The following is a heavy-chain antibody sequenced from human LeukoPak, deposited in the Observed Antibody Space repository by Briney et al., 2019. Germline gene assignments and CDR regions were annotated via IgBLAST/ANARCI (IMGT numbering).Heavy chain of an antibody. J-gene: IGHJ4*02. CDR2: INPNSGGT. CDR1: GYTFTGYY. V-gene: IGHV1-2*06. CDR3: ARDLELRGPIDY. D-gene: IGHD4-17*01. Sequence: ASVKVSCKASGYTFTGYYMHWVRQAPGQGLEWMGRINPNSGGTNYAQKFQGRVTMTRDTSISTAYMELSTLRSDDTAVYYCARDLELRGPIDYWGQGTLVTVSS.